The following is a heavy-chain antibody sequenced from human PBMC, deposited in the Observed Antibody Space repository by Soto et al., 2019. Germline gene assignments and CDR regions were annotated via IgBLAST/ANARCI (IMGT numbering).Heavy chain of an antibody. J-gene: IGHJ4*02. CDR1: GYTFTGYY. D-gene: IGHD5-18*01. Sequence: ASLKVSCKASGYTFTGYYMHWVRQAPGQGLEWMGWINPNSGGTNYAQKFQGWVTMTRDTSISTAYMELSRLRSDDTAVYYCARGDTAMVAYYFDYWGQGTLVTVSS. CDR2: INPNSGGT. V-gene: IGHV1-2*04. CDR3: ARGDTAMVAYYFDY.